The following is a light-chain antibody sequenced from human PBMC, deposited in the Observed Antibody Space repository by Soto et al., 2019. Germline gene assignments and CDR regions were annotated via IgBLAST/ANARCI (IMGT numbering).Light chain of an antibody. Sequence: EIVLTQSPGTLSLSAGERATLSCRASQTISSNYLAWYQQKPGQAPRLLIFGASYRATGIPDRFSGSGSGTDFTLTISRRGPEDFAVYYCQQYGRSPPEFTFGPGTKVDIK. V-gene: IGKV3-20*01. CDR1: QTISSNY. CDR2: GAS. J-gene: IGKJ3*01. CDR3: QQYGRSPPEFT.